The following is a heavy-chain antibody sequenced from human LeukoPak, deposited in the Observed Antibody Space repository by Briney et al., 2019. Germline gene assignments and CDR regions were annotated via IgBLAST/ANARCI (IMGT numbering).Heavy chain of an antibody. J-gene: IGHJ6*02. Sequence: GGSLRLSCAASGCIFRSHTMNWVRQGPGKGLEWVSYISSTSGTIYYADSVKGRFTISRDNAKNSLYLQMNSLRDEDTAVYYCARDYYGMDVWGQGTTVTVSS. CDR1: GCIFRSHT. V-gene: IGHV3-48*02. CDR3: ARDYYGMDV. CDR2: ISSTSGTI.